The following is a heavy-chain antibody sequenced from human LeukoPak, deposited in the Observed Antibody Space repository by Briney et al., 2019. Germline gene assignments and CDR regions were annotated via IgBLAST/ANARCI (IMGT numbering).Heavy chain of an antibody. J-gene: IGHJ4*02. CDR1: GGSISSGGYS. CDR3: ARGVGATLNY. V-gene: IGHV4-30-2*01. D-gene: IGHD1-26*01. CDR2: IYHSGST. Sequence: SETLSLTCAVSGGSISSGGYSWSWIRQPPGKGLEWIGYIYHSGSTYYNPSLKSRVTISVDRSKNQFSLKLSSVTAADTAVYYCARGVGATLNYWGQGTLVTVSS.